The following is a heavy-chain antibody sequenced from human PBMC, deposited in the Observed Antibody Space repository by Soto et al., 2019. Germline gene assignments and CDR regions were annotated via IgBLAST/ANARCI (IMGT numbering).Heavy chain of an antibody. J-gene: IGHJ4*02. CDR1: GFTFSDVW. CDR2: IQSKTDGGTT. V-gene: IGHV3-15*05. Sequence: GGSLRLSCAASGFTFSDVWMSWVRQAPGKGLEWVGRIQSKTDGGTTDYAAPVKGRFTISRDNSKNTLYLQMKSLRVEDTAVYYCARSSSHLWTDYFDYWGQGTLVTVSS. CDR3: ARSSSHLWTDYFDY. D-gene: IGHD6-6*01.